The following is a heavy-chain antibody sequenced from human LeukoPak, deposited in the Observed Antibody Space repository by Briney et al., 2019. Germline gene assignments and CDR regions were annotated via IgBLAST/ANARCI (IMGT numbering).Heavy chain of an antibody. J-gene: IGHJ4*02. CDR1: GFTFSSYA. CDR3: AKAHYGVRGVIITGDLDY. Sequence: GGSLRLSCAASGFTFSSYAMSWVRQAPGKGLEWVSAISGSGGSTYYADSVKGRFTISRDNSKNTLYLQMNSLRAEDTAAYYCAKAHYGVRGVIITGDLDYWGQGTLATVSS. V-gene: IGHV3-23*01. D-gene: IGHD3-10*01. CDR2: ISGSGGST.